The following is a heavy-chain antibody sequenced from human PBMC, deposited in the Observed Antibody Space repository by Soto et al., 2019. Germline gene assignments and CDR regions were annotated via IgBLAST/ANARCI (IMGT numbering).Heavy chain of an antibody. CDR3: ARDRIVEDYYYGIDV. CDR2: IYYSGST. V-gene: IGHV4-61*01. J-gene: IGHJ6*02. CDR1: GGSVSSGSYY. D-gene: IGHD2-15*01. Sequence: SETLSLTCTVSGGSVSSGSYYWSWIRQPPGKGLEWIGYIYYSGSTNYNPSLKSRVTISVDTSKNQFSLKLSSVTAADTAVYYCARDRIVEDYYYGIDVWGQGTTVTVSS.